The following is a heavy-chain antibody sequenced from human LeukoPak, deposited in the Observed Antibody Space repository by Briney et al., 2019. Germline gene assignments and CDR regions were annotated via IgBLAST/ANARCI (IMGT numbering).Heavy chain of an antibody. D-gene: IGHD5-12*01. CDR3: ARAGTSGYINENYYYYYMDV. CDR2: INTNTGNP. V-gene: IGHV7-4-1*02. CDR1: GYTFTSYA. J-gene: IGHJ6*03. Sequence: ASVKVSCKASGYTFTSYAMNWVRQAPGQGLEWMGWINTNTGNPTYAQGFTGRFVFSLDTSVSTAYLQISSLKAEDTAVYYCARAGTSGYINENYYYYYMDVWGKGTTVTASS.